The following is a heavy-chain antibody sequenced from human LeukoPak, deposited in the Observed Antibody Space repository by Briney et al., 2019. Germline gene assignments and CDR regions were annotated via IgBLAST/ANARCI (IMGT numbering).Heavy chain of an antibody. CDR1: GGTFSSYA. V-gene: IGHV1-69*05. Sequence: GASVKVSCKASGGTFSSYAISCVRQAPGQGLEWMGGIIPIFGTANYAQKFQGRVTITTDESTSTAYMELSSLRSEDTAVYYCASRVGATTGYYFDYWGQGTLVTVSS. D-gene: IGHD1-26*01. J-gene: IGHJ4*02. CDR3: ASRVGATTGYYFDY. CDR2: IIPIFGTA.